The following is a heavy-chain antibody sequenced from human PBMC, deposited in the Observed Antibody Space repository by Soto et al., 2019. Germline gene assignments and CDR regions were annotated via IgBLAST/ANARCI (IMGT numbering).Heavy chain of an antibody. D-gene: IGHD2-8*02. CDR2: INHSGSS. CDR1: GGSFSGYD. J-gene: IGHJ4*02. CDR3: ARDKITGLFDY. V-gene: IGHV4-34*01. Sequence: SETLSLTCAAYGGSFSGYDWTWIRQPPGTGLEWIGEINHSGSSNYNPSIKSRVTISIDTSKNQFSLKLTFVTAADTAVYYCARDKITGLFDYWGQGTLVT.